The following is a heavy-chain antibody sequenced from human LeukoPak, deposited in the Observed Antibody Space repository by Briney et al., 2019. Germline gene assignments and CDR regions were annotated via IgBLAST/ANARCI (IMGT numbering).Heavy chain of an antibody. V-gene: IGHV4-39*01. J-gene: IGHJ6*02. CDR3: ARLGGYYGMYV. D-gene: IGHD3-16*01. CDR2: VNFRGST. Sequence: PSETLSLTCAVSGVSLSSSSHNWGWIRQPPGKGLEWIGSVNFRGSTSYNPSLKSRVTISGDTSKNQFSLQLSSVTAADTAVYYCARLGGYYGMYVWGQGTTVTVSS. CDR1: GVSLSSSSHN.